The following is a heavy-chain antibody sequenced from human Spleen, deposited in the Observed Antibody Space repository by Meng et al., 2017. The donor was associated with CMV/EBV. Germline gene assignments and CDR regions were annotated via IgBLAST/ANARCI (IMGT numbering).Heavy chain of an antibody. J-gene: IGHJ6*04. CDR1: GFTFSSYW. Sequence: GESLKISCAASGFTFSSYWMSWVRQAPGKGLEWVANINQDGSEKYYVDSVKGRFTISRDNAQNSLYLQMNSLRAEDTAVYYCGYGMDVWGTGTTVTVSS. CDR2: INQDGSEK. CDR3: GYGMDV. V-gene: IGHV3-7*01.